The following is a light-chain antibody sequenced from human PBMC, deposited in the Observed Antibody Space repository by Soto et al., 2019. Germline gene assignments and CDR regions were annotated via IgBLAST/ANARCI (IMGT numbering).Light chain of an antibody. V-gene: IGKV3-20*01. CDR3: QQCATSPRT. CDR1: ETVRNNY. Sequence: EIVLTQSPGTLSLSPGERATLSCRASETVRNNYLAWYQQKPGQAPRLLVDDASISAAGIPDRFSGSGSGTDFTLTISRLEPEDFAVYYCQQCATSPRTFGQGTKVEIK. CDR2: DAS. J-gene: IGKJ1*01.